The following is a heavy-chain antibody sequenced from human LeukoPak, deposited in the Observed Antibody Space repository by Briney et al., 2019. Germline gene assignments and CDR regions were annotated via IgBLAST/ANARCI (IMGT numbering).Heavy chain of an antibody. CDR3: ARRAGFAGNYYYYMDV. V-gene: IGHV4-34*01. Sequence: SETLSLTCAVYGGSFSGYYWSWIRQPPGKGLEWIGEINHSGSTNYNPSPKSRVTISVDTSKNKFSLKLSSVTAADTAVYYCARRAGFAGNYYYYMDVWGKGTTVTVSS. CDR2: INHSGST. J-gene: IGHJ6*03. CDR1: GGSFSGYY. D-gene: IGHD3-16*01.